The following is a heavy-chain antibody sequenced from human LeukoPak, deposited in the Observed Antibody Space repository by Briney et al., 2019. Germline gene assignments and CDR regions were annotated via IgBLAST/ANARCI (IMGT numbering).Heavy chain of an antibody. D-gene: IGHD3-9*01. Sequence: GGSLRLSCAASAFTVSSSYMSWVRQAPGKGLEWVSAISGSGGSTYYADSVKGRFTISRDNSKNTLYLQMNSLRAEDTAVYYCAKSPYYDILTGYYNYWGQGTLVTVSS. CDR3: AKSPYYDILTGYYNY. CDR1: AFTVSSSY. J-gene: IGHJ4*02. V-gene: IGHV3-23*01. CDR2: ISGSGGST.